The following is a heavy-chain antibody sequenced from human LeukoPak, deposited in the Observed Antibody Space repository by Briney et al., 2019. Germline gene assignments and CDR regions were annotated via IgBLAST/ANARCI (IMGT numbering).Heavy chain of an antibody. CDR1: GGSVSSGSYY. D-gene: IGHD3-10*01. V-gene: IGHV4-61*02. CDR2: ISPSGSP. Sequence: SQTLSLTCTVSGGSVSSGSYYWSWIRQPAVKGLEWMGRISPSGSPRYNPSLKSRVTISVDTSKNQFSLKLSSVTAADTAVYYCARDGGYYYGSGFYDPWGQGTLVTVSS. J-gene: IGHJ5*02. CDR3: ARDGGYYYGSGFYDP.